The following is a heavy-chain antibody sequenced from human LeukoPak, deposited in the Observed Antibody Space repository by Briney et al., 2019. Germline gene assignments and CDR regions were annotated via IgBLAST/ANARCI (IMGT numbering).Heavy chain of an antibody. CDR2: ISTSSIAS. CDR1: GFTFSTYS. Sequence: PGGSLRLSCVVSGFTFSTYSMNWVRQTPGKGLEWISYISTSSIASKYADSVKGRFTISRDNAKNSLYLQMNSLRPEDTAVYYCARDGSGTVAAGYYFDYWGQGTLV. CDR3: ARDGSGTVAAGYYFDY. J-gene: IGHJ4*02. D-gene: IGHD6-19*01. V-gene: IGHV3-48*04.